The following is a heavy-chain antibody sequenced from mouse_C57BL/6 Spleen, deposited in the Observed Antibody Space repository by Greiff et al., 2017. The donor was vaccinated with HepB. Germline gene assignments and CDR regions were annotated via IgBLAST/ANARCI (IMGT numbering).Heavy chain of an antibody. CDR1: GYTFTSYW. V-gene: IGHV1-7*01. D-gene: IGHD1-1*01. CDR3: AHLTTVVAEDFDY. Sequence: QVHVKQSGAELAKPGASVKLSCKASGYTFTSYWMHWVKQRPGQGLEWIGYINPSSGYTKYNQKFKDKATLTADKSSSTAYMQLSSLTYEDSAVYYCAHLTTVVAEDFDYWGQGTTLTVSS. CDR2: INPSSGYT. J-gene: IGHJ2*01.